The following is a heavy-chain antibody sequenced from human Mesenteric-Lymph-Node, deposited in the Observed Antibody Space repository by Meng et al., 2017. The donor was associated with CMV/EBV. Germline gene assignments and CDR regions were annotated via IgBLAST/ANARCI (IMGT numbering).Heavy chain of an antibody. V-gene: IGHV3-64*02. CDR2: ISSNGGST. CDR1: GFTFSSYA. D-gene: IGHD3-3*01. Sequence: GESLKISCAASGFTFSSYAMHWVRQAPGKGLEYVSAISSNGGSTYYADSVKGRFTISRDNSKNTLYLQMGSLRAEDMAVYYCARDSPYYDFWSGYIHYYYGMDVWGQGTTVTVSS. CDR3: ARDSPYYDFWSGYIHYYYGMDV. J-gene: IGHJ6*02.